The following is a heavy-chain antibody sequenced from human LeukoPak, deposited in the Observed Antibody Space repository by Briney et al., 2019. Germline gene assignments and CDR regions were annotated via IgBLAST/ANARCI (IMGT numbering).Heavy chain of an antibody. Sequence: GGSLRLSCAASGFTFSSYSMNWVRQAPGRGLEWVSYISTSSSSMYYADSVKGRFTISRDNAKNSLYLQMNSLRAEDTAVYYCARGVGLISGTYYFDYWGQGTLVTFSS. CDR2: ISTSSSSM. J-gene: IGHJ4*02. V-gene: IGHV3-48*01. CDR1: GFTFSSYS. CDR3: ARGVGLISGTYYFDY. D-gene: IGHD1-20*01.